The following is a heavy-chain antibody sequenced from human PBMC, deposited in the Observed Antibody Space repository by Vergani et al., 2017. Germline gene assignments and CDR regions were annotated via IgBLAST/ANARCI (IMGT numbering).Heavy chain of an antibody. V-gene: IGHV3-30*18. CDR2: ISYDGRNK. Sequence: QVQLVESGGGVVQPGRSLRLSCAASGFTFSSYGMHWVRQAPGKGLEWVAVISYDGRNKYYADSVKGRFTISRDNSKNTLYLQMNSLRAEDTAVYYCANDASRGSGIDCWGQGTLVTVSS. J-gene: IGHJ4*02. D-gene: IGHD3-10*01. CDR3: ANDASRGSGIDC. CDR1: GFTFSSYG.